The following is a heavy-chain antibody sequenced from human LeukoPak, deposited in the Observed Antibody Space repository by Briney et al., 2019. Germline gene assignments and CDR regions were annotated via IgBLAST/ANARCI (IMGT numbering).Heavy chain of an antibody. D-gene: IGHD3-3*01. J-gene: IGHJ3*02. V-gene: IGHV4-34*01. CDR2: INHSGST. Sequence: SETLSLTCAVYGGSFSGYYWSWIRQPRGKGLEWIGEINHSGSTNYNPSLKSRVTISVDTSKNQFSLKLSSVTAADTAVYYCARDYPRFDFWSGYYAAFDIWGQGTMVTVSS. CDR1: GGSFSGYY. CDR3: ARDYPRFDFWSGYYAAFDI.